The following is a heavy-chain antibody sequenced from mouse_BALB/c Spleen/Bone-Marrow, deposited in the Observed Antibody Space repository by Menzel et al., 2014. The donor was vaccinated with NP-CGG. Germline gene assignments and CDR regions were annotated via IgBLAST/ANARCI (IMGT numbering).Heavy chain of an antibody. Sequence: EVKLMESGGGLVKPGGSLKLSCAASGFTFSYYAMSWVRQSPGESLEWVAETSSGGSYTYYPDTVTGRFTISRDNAKNTLYLEMSSLRSEDTAMYYCARDSSGYFDYWGQGTTLTVSS. CDR3: ARDSSGYFDY. CDR1: GFTFSYYA. CDR2: TSSGGSYT. D-gene: IGHD3-1*01. V-gene: IGHV5-9-4*01. J-gene: IGHJ2*01.